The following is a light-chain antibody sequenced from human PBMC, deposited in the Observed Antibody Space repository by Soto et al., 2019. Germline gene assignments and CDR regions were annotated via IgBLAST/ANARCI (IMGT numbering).Light chain of an antibody. CDR2: AAS. CDR3: QQYGISPPNS. V-gene: IGKV3-20*01. Sequence: EIVLTQSPGTLSLSPGERATLSCRASQSVGSSYLAWYQQKPGPAPRLLISAASSRATGVPERFSGSGSGTVFTLTISRLEPEDFAVYYCQQYGISPPNSFGQGTRLEIK. CDR1: QSVGSSY. J-gene: IGKJ5*01.